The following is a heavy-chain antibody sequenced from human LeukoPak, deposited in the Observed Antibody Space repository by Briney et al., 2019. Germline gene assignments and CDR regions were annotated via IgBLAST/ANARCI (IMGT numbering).Heavy chain of an antibody. D-gene: IGHD3-3*01. CDR2: IYYSGST. Sequence: SETLSLTCTVSGGSISSYYWSWLRQPPGKGLEWIGYIYYSGSTNYNPSLKSRVTISVDTSKNQFSLKLSSVTAADTAVYYCARGAFGVVTVDYWGQGTLVTVSS. V-gene: IGHV4-59*01. CDR1: GGSISSYY. J-gene: IGHJ4*02. CDR3: ARGAFGVVTVDY.